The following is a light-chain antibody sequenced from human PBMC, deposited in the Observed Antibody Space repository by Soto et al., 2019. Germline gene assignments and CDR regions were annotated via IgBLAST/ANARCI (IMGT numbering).Light chain of an antibody. V-gene: IGLV2-11*01. J-gene: IGLJ1*01. CDR2: DVS. Sequence: QSVLTQPRSASGSPGQSITISCTGTSSDVGGYNYVSWYQQHPAKAPKLIIFDVSKRPSGVPNRFSGSKSGNTASLTISGLRAEDEADYYCCLYVGRNTYVFGTGTKVTVL. CDR3: CLYVGRNTYV. CDR1: SSDVGGYNY.